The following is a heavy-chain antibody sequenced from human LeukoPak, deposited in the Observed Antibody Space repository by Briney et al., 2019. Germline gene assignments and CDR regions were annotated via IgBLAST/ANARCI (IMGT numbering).Heavy chain of an antibody. CDR2: IKQDGSEK. Sequence: PGGSLRLSCAASGFTFSRYWMSWVRQAPGKGLEWVANIKQDGSEKYYVNSVKGRFTISRDNAKNSLYLQMNSLRAEDTAVYYCARDLGSSGYLFVFDSWGQGTLVTVSS. J-gene: IGHJ4*02. V-gene: IGHV3-7*01. D-gene: IGHD3-22*01. CDR3: ARDLGSSGYLFVFDS. CDR1: GFTFSRYW.